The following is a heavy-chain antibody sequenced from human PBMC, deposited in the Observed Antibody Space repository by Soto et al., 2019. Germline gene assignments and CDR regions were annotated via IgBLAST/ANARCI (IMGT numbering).Heavy chain of an antibody. D-gene: IGHD3-10*01. CDR3: ARPRSGSYRLDYYGMDV. Sequence: PVASLKISCKGSGYSFTNYWSAWVRQMPGKGLEWMGIIYPGDSDSRYSPSFQGQVTISADKSISTAYLQWRSLRASDTAIYYCARPRSGSYRLDYYGMDVWGQGTTVTVSS. CDR2: IYPGDSDS. V-gene: IGHV5-51*01. CDR1: GYSFTNYW. J-gene: IGHJ6*02.